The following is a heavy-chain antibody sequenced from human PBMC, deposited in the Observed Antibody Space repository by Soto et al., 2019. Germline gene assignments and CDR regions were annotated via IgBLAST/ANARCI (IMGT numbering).Heavy chain of an antibody. J-gene: IGHJ4*02. CDR2: ISHSGSP. CDR3: ARQGRGIADFDY. Sequence: TSETLSLTCAASGGSISSGSYSWSWIRQPPGKGLEWIGYISHSGSPDYNPSLKSRVTISVDTSKNQFSLKLSSVTAADTAVHYCARQGRGIADFDYWGQGTLVTVSS. D-gene: IGHD6-13*01. CDR1: GGSISSGSYS. V-gene: IGHV4-30-2*03.